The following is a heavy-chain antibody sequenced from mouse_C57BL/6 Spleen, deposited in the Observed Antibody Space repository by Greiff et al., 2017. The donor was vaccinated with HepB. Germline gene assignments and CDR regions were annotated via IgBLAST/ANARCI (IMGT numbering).Heavy chain of an antibody. CDR2: IHPNSGST. CDR3: AGSYYSNYADY. CDR1: GYTFTSYW. Sequence: VQLQQSGAELVKPGASVKLSCKASGYTFTSYWMHWVKQRPGQGLEWIGMIHPNSGSTNYNEKFKSKATLTVDKSSSTAYMQLSSLTSEDSAVYYCAGSYYSNYADYWGQGTTLTVSS. D-gene: IGHD2-5*01. J-gene: IGHJ2*01. V-gene: IGHV1-64*01.